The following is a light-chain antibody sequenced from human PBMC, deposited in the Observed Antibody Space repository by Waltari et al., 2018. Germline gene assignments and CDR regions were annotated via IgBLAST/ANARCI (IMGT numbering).Light chain of an antibody. CDR3: QKYGTLPAT. Sequence: DIVLTQSPATLSLSPGDRATLSCRAGQSVSRTLAWYQQKPGQAPRLLIYDASSRATGVPDRFSGSGSGTDFSLTISRLDPEDFAVYYCQKYGTLPATFGQGTKVEIK. J-gene: IGKJ1*01. CDR1: QSVSRT. CDR2: DAS. V-gene: IGKV3-20*01.